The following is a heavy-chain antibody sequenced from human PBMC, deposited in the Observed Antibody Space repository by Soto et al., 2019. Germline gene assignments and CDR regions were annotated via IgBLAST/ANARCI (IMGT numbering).Heavy chain of an antibody. CDR3: AAWGYVSSAAEY. Sequence: QVQLQQWGAGLLKPSETLSLTCAVYGGSFSGYYWIWIRQTPGKGPEWIGETNHSGRTNYNPSLKSRVTISADTSKNQFSLRLTSVTTADTAVYYCAAWGYVSSAAEYWGQGALVTVSS. V-gene: IGHV4-34*01. D-gene: IGHD3-22*01. CDR1: GGSFSGYY. CDR2: TNHSGRT. J-gene: IGHJ4*02.